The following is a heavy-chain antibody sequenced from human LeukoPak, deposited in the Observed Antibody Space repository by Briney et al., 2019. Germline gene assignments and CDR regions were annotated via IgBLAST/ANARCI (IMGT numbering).Heavy chain of an antibody. CDR3: ARSATMVRGVIIPYYYYMDV. CDR1: GYTFTGYY. D-gene: IGHD3-10*01. CDR2: INPNSGGT. J-gene: IGHJ6*03. V-gene: IGHV1-2*02. Sequence: GASVKVSCKASGYTFTGYYMHWVRQAPGQGLEWMGWINPNSGGTNYAQKFQGRVTMTRDTSISTAYMELSRLRSDDTAVYYCARSATMVRGVIIPYYYYMDVWGKGTTVTVCS.